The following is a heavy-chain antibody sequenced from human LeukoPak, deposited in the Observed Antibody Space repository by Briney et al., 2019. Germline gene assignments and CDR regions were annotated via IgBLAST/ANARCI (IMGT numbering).Heavy chain of an antibody. Sequence: SETLSLTCTVSGGSITSSTYYWAWFRQPPGKGLEWIGSFYYDGRTYYSPSLKSRVTISGDTSKNHFSLKLRSVTAADTAIYYCARRSGDWEVHWFDPWGQGTLVTVSS. J-gene: IGHJ5*02. CDR2: FYYDGRT. D-gene: IGHD2-21*02. CDR1: GGSITSSTYY. V-gene: IGHV4-39*02. CDR3: ARRSGDWEVHWFDP.